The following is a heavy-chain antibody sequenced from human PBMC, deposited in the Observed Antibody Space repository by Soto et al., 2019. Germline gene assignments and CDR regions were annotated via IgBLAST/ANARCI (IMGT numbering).Heavy chain of an antibody. CDR2: ISYHGVNK. J-gene: IGHJ5*02. D-gene: IGHD4-17*01. V-gene: IGHV3-30*18. CDR1: GFSFSSYG. Sequence: QVQLVESGGGVVYPGRSLRLSCTASGFSFSSYGVHWVRQAPGKGLEWVAVISYHGVNKYYADSVNGRFTISRYNSKNMVFLQMNGLRVGDTAVYYCGKYSDYGDHRDWFDPWGQGTLVTVSS. CDR3: GKYSDYGDHRDWFDP.